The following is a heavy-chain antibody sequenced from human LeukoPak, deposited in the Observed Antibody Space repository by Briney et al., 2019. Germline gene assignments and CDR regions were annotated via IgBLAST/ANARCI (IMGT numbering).Heavy chain of an antibody. Sequence: SETLSLTCTVSGGSISSYYWSWIRQPPGKGLEWIGYIYYSVSTNYNPSLKSRVTISVDTSKNQFSLQLSSVTAADTAVYYCARGNSDWGYYFDYWGQGPLVTISS. CDR2: IYYSVST. CDR1: GGSISSYY. V-gene: IGHV4-59*08. J-gene: IGHJ4*02. D-gene: IGHD7-27*01. CDR3: ARGNSDWGYYFDY.